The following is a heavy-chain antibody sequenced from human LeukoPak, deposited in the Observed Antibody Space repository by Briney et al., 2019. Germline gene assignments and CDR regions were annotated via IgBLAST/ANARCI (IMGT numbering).Heavy chain of an antibody. CDR1: GGSISSSSYY. J-gene: IGHJ4*02. D-gene: IGHD3-9*01. V-gene: IGHV4-39*01. CDR2: TYYSGST. Sequence: PSETLSLTCTVSGGSISSSSYYWGWIRQPPGKGLEWIGSTYYSGSTYYNPSLKSRVTISVDTSKNQFSLKLSSVTAADTAVYYCARLYRGYFDSGYYFDYWGQGTLVTVSS. CDR3: ARLYRGYFDSGYYFDY.